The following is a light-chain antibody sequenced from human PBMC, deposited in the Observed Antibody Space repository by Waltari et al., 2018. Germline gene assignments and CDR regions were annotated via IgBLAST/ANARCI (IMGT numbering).Light chain of an antibody. CDR1: QSVSSN. CDR3: QQYNNWPPWT. Sequence: EIVMTQSPATLSVSPGERATLSCSASQSVSSNLAWYQQKPGQAPRLLIYGASTRATCIPARFSGSGSGTEFTLTISSLQSEDFAVYYCQQYNNWPPWTFGQGTKVEIK. J-gene: IGKJ1*01. V-gene: IGKV3-15*01. CDR2: GAS.